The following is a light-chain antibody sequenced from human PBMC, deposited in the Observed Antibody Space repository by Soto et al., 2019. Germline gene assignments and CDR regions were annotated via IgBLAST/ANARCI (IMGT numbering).Light chain of an antibody. CDR1: QSISSSA. V-gene: IGKV3-20*01. CDR2: GSS. J-gene: IGKJ2*01. Sequence: DIVLTQSPGTLSLSPGERVILSCRTSQSISSSALAWYQQKPGQAPSLLIYGSSRMATGIPDRFSGSGSGTDFTLTISSLEPEDVAVYFCQQYVTSPYTFGQRTKLEI. CDR3: QQYVTSPYT.